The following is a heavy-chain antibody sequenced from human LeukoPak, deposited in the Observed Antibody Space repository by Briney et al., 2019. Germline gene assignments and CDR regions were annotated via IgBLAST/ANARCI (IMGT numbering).Heavy chain of an antibody. J-gene: IGHJ4*02. Sequence: SETLSLTCTVSGGSISSGDYYWSWIRQPPGKGLEWIGCIYYSGSTYYNPSLKSRVTISVDTSKNQFSLKLSSVTAADTAVYYCARDPADGDRGWGQGTLVTVSS. D-gene: IGHD4-17*01. CDR1: GGSISSGDYY. V-gene: IGHV4-30-4*01. CDR2: IYYSGST. CDR3: ARDPADGDRG.